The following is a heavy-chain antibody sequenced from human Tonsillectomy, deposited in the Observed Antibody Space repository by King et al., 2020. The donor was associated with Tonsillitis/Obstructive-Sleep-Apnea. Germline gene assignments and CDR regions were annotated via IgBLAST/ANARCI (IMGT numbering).Heavy chain of an antibody. V-gene: IGHV3-23*04. CDR2: ISGRGGNT. CDR1: GFTFSSYA. Sequence: VQLVESGGGLVQPGGSLRLSCAASGFTFSSYAMSWVRQAPGKGLEWVSAISGRGGNTYYADSVKGRFTISRDNSKNTLYLQMNSLRAEDTAIYYCAKEYDILTGAPSQYYFDYWGQGTLVTVSS. CDR3: AKEYDILTGAPSQYYFDY. D-gene: IGHD3-9*01. J-gene: IGHJ4*02.